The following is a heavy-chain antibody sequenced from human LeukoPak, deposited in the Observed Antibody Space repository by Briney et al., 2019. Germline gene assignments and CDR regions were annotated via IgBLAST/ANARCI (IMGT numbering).Heavy chain of an antibody. Sequence: SETLSLTCTVSGGSISSSSYYWGWIRQPPGKGLEWIGSIYYSGSTYYNPSLKSRVTISVDTSKNQFSLKLSSVTAADTAMYYCARVPHYYDILTGYEYYFDYWGQGTLVTVSS. V-gene: IGHV4-39*07. CDR3: ARVPHYYDILTGYEYYFDY. J-gene: IGHJ4*02. CDR2: IYYSGST. D-gene: IGHD3-9*01. CDR1: GGSISSSSYY.